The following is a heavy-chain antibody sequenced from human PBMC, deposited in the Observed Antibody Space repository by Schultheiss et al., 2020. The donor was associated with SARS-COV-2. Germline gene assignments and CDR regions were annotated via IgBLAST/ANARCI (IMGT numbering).Heavy chain of an antibody. J-gene: IGHJ4*02. D-gene: IGHD1-26*01. CDR1: GGSISSSNW. V-gene: IGHV4-4*02. CDR2: INHSGST. Sequence: SETLSLTCAVSGGSISSSNWWSWVRQPPGKGLEWIGEINHSGSTNYNPSLKSRVTISVDTSKNQFSLKLSSVTAADTAVYYCARDKIVGATEGGFDYWGQGTLVTVSS. CDR3: ARDKIVGATEGGFDY.